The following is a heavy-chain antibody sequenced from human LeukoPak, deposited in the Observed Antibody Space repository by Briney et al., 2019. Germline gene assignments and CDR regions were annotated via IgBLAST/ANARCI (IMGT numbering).Heavy chain of an antibody. J-gene: IGHJ2*01. CDR2: IYYSGST. V-gene: IGHV4-31*03. CDR3: ARVYYYDSSGYYGDWYFDL. Sequence: SQTLSLTCTVSGGSISSGGYYWSWIRQHPGKGLEWIGYIYYSGSTNYNPSLKSRVTISVDTSKNQFSQKLSSVTAADTAVYYCARVYYYDSSGYYGDWYFDLWGRGTLVTVSS. CDR1: GGSISSGGYY. D-gene: IGHD3-22*01.